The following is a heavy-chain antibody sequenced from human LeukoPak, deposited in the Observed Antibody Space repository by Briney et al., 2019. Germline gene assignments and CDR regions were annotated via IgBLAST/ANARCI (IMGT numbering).Heavy chain of an antibody. CDR3: ARASCSSTSCSRGWYFDL. CDR2: INHSGST. CDR1: GGSFSGYY. D-gene: IGHD2-2*01. V-gene: IGHV4-34*01. J-gene: IGHJ2*01. Sequence: SETLSLTCAVYGGSFSGYYWSWIRQPPRKGLEWIGEINHSGSTNYNPSLKSRVTISVDTSKNQFSLKLSSVTAADTAVYYCARASCSSTSCSRGWYFDLWGRGTLVTVSS.